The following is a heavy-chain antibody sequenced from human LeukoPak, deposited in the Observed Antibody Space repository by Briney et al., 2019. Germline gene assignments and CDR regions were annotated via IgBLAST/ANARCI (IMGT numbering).Heavy chain of an antibody. CDR2: INHSGRT. CDR1: GNSFIGYF. CDR3: ARTSGFFDSSGFYQQNPYYFQY. J-gene: IGHJ4*02. V-gene: IGHV4-34*01. Sequence: SETLSLTCAASGNSFIGYFWTWIRQAPGKGLEWIGDINHSGRTNYNPSLQRRVSISVDTSKNQFSLNVTSVTGADTAVYYCARTSGFFDSSGFYQQNPYYFQYWGQGVLVTVSS. D-gene: IGHD3-22*01.